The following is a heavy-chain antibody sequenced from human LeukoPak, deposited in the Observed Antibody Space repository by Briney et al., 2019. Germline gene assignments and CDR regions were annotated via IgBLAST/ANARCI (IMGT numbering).Heavy chain of an antibody. V-gene: IGHV3-7*01. J-gene: IGHJ4*02. CDR1: GFTFSSYS. CDR3: ARDRIAAAGTPLCY. D-gene: IGHD6-13*01. CDR2: IKQDGSEK. Sequence: GGSLRLSCAASGFTFSSYSMNWVRQAPGKGLEWVANIKQDGSEKYYVDSVKGRFTISRDNAKNSLYLQMNSLRAEDTAVYYCARDRIAAAGTPLCYWGQGTLVTVSS.